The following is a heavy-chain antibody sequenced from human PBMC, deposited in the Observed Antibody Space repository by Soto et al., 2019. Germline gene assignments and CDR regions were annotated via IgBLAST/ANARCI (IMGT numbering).Heavy chain of an antibody. Sequence: QIHLVQSGGGVVQPGRSLLLSCAGSGFTFGNYGMHWVRQAPGKGLEWVAVISHDETNKYYIDSVKGRFSISRDNSKNTVYLQMNSLRVVDTAVYYCARAPAGDYTLYHYYTMDVWGQGTPVTVSS. J-gene: IGHJ6*02. CDR3: ARAPAGDYTLYHYYTMDV. CDR1: GFTFGNYG. V-gene: IGHV3-30*03. CDR2: ISHDETNK. D-gene: IGHD4-17*01.